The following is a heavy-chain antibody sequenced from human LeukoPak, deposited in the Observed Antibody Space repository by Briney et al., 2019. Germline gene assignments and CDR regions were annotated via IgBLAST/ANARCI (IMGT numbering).Heavy chain of an antibody. Sequence: ASVKVSCKASGGTFSSYAISWVRQAPGQGLEWMGGIIPIFGTANYAQKFQGRVTITADETTSTAYMELSSLRSEDTAVYYCAAGGDTAMVTGGDYFDYWGQGTLVTVSS. D-gene: IGHD5-18*01. J-gene: IGHJ4*02. CDR3: AAGGDTAMVTGGDYFDY. CDR1: GGTFSSYA. CDR2: IIPIFGTA. V-gene: IGHV1-69*13.